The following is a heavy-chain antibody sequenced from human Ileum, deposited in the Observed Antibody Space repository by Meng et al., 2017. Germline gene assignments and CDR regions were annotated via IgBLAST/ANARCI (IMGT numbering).Heavy chain of an antibody. Sequence: GESLKISCAASGFTFSSFAMSWVRQAPGKGLEWVSVISTSGGHTYFADSVKGRFTISRDNSKNTLYLQMNNPRAEDTAVYYCAKAKDAGSGSKYSDYWGQGTLVTVSS. CDR1: GFTFSSFA. V-gene: IGHV3-23*01. D-gene: IGHD1-26*01. CDR2: ISTSGGHT. J-gene: IGHJ4*02. CDR3: AKAKDAGSGSKYSDY.